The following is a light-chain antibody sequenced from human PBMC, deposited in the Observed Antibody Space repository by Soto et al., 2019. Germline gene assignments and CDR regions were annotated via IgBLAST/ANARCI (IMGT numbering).Light chain of an antibody. CDR3: MQGLQTPAIT. J-gene: IGKJ4*01. CDR1: HTLLHSDVYSS. V-gene: IGKV2-28*01. CDR2: LGS. Sequence: IVMTQSPVSLPVTLGGAACISCRSSHTLLHSDVYSSLDWYLQKTGQYPPILIYLGSNRASGVPARLSGSGSGTDFTPHISRVEAEDVGVYYCMQGLQTPAITFGRGTKVDI.